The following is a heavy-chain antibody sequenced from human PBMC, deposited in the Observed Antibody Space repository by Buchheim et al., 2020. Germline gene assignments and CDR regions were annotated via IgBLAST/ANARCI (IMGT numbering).Heavy chain of an antibody. D-gene: IGHD2-2*01. V-gene: IGHV3-30*18. CDR3: AKDGQSYDYYYYGMDV. CDR1: GFTFSSYG. Sequence: QVQLVESGGGVVQPGRSLRLSCAASGFTFSSYGVHWVRQAPGKGLEWVAVISYDGSNKYYADSVKGRFTISRDNSKNTLYLQMNSLRAEDTAVYYCAKDGQSYDYYYYGMDVWGQGTT. CDR2: ISYDGSNK. J-gene: IGHJ6*02.